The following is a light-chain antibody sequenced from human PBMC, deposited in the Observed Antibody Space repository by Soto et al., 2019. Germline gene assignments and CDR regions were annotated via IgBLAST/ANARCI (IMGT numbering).Light chain of an antibody. CDR3: HRYGGTPYT. CDR2: AAS. CDR1: QDISDY. J-gene: IGKJ3*01. V-gene: IGKV1-27*01. Sequence: DIQMTQSPSSLSASIGDRVTITCRASQDISDYLAWYQQKPGKVPNLLIYAASTLQTGVPSRFSGSESGTEFTLTISSLQSEDVASYYCHRYGGTPYTFGPGTKVDIK.